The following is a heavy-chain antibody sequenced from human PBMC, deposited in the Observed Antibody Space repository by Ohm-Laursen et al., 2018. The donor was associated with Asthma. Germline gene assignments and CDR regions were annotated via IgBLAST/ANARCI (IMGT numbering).Heavy chain of an antibody. Sequence: SLRLSCAASGYTFSRYSIHWVRQAPGKGLEWVAVISYDGSNKYYADSVKGRFTISRDNSKNTLYLQMNSLRAEDTAVYYCARGRYCSSTSCYAGRDPHYYYGMDVWGQGTTVTVSS. V-gene: IGHV3-30*03. J-gene: IGHJ6*02. D-gene: IGHD2-2*01. CDR3: ARGRYCSSTSCYAGRDPHYYYGMDV. CDR1: GYTFSRYS. CDR2: ISYDGSNK.